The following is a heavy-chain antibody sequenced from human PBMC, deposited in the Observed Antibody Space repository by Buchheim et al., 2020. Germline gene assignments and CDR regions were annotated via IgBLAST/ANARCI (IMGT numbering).Heavy chain of an antibody. D-gene: IGHD2-2*01. CDR3: ARGVVDLGLDV. V-gene: IGHV1-2*02. J-gene: IGHJ6*02. CDR1: GYTFTDYY. Sequence: QVQLVQSGAEVKKPGASLRVPCKASGYTFTDYYMHWVRQAPGQGLEWMGWVIPNSGGTNYAQKFQGRVTMTRDTSISPDYMELSSLTSDDTAVYYCARGVVDLGLDVWGQGTT. CDR2: VIPNSGGT.